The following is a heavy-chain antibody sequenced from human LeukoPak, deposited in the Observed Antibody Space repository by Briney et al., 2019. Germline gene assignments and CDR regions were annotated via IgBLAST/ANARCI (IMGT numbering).Heavy chain of an antibody. J-gene: IGHJ5*02. D-gene: IGHD2-2*01. CDR2: ISSNGGST. CDR1: GFTFSSYR. V-gene: IGHV3-64*01. CDR3: ARGALGYCSSTSCFATQFGA. Sequence: GGSLRLSCAASGFTFSSYRMNWVRQAPGKGLEYVSAISSNGGSTYYANSVKGRFTISRDNSKNTLYLQMGSLRAEDMAVYYCARGALGYCSSTSCFATQFGAWGQGTLVTVSS.